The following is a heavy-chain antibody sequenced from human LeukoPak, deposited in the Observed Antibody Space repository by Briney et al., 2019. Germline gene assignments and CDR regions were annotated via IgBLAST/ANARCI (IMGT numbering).Heavy chain of an antibody. D-gene: IGHD3-3*01. CDR3: AKAAAITIFGVVIVNFDY. Sequence: PGASLRLSCAASGFTFSSYAMSWVRQAPGKGLEWASAISGSGGSTYYADSVKGRFTISRDNSKNTLYLQMNSLRAEDTAVYYCAKAAAITIFGVVIVNFDYWGQGTLVTVSS. CDR2: ISGSGGST. J-gene: IGHJ4*02. CDR1: GFTFSSYA. V-gene: IGHV3-23*01.